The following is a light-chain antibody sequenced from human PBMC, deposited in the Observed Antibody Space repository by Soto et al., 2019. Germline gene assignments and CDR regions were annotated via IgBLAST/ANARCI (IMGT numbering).Light chain of an antibody. J-gene: IGKJ1*01. CDR1: QSVSNNY. Sequence: EIVLTQSPGTLSLSPGERATLSCRASQSVSNNYLAWYQQKPGQAPRLLIYGASTRATGIPARFSGGGSGTEFSLTISSLQPDDFATYYCQQYNSFWTFGQGTKVDIK. V-gene: IGKV3-20*01. CDR2: GAS. CDR3: QQYNSFWT.